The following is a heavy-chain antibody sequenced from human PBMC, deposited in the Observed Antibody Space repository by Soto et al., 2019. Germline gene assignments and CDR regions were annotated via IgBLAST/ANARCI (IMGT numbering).Heavy chain of an antibody. D-gene: IGHD2-2*01. CDR3: AREGVGYCISTSCYRRYYYGMDV. CDR2: INPSGGST. CDR1: GYTFTSYY. J-gene: IGHJ6*02. V-gene: IGHV1-46*01. Sequence: ASVKVSCKASGYTFTSYYMHWVRQAPGQGLEWMGLINPSGGSTSYAQKFQGRVTMTRDTSTSTVYMELSSLRSEDTAVYYCAREGVGYCISTSCYRRYYYGMDVWGQGTTVTVSS.